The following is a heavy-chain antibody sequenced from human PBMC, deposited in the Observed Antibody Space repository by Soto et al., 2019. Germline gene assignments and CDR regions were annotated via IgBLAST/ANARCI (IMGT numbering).Heavy chain of an antibody. CDR3: ARDSGTVGYDDS. V-gene: IGHV1-69*08. J-gene: IGHJ4*02. CDR1: GGTFSTYT. CDR2: IIPLLDVT. D-gene: IGHD3-10*01. Sequence: QVQLVQSGAEVKKPGSSVKVSCKASGGTFSTYTINWVRQAPGQGLEWMGRIIPLLDVTNNAQRFQGRVTITADKSTSTVYMELTSLTSQDTAVYYCARDSGTVGYDDSWGQGTRGTVSS.